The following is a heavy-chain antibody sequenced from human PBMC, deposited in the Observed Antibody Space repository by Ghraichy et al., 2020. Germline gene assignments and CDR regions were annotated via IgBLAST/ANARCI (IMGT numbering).Heavy chain of an antibody. Sequence: GGSLRLSCAASGFTFSSYGMHWVRQAPGKGLEWVAVISYDGSNKYYADSVKGRFTISRDNSKNTLYLQMNSLRAEDTAVYYCAKGYTAVYYGMDVWGQGTTVTVSS. CDR3: AKGYTAVYYGMDV. CDR1: GFTFSSYG. V-gene: IGHV3-30*18. D-gene: IGHD5-18*01. J-gene: IGHJ6*02. CDR2: ISYDGSNK.